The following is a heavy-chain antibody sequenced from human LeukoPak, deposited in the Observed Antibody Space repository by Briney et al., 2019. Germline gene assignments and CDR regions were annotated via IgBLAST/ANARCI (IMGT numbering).Heavy chain of an antibody. CDR1: GFTFSGSA. CDR2: IRSKANSYAT. Sequence: GGSLRLSCAASGFTFSGSAMHWVRQASGKGLEWVGRIRSKANSYATAYAASVKGRFTISRDDSKNTAYLQMNSLKTEDTAVYYCTRLRGGPDRLVPSSGAFDIWGQGTMVTVSS. D-gene: IGHD6-19*01. J-gene: IGHJ3*02. CDR3: TRLRGGPDRLVPSSGAFDI. V-gene: IGHV3-73*01.